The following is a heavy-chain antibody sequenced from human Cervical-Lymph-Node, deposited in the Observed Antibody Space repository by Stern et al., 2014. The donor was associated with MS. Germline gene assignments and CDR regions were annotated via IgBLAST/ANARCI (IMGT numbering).Heavy chain of an antibody. J-gene: IGHJ3*02. CDR3: ARGLLGSENAFDI. Sequence: QVKLVQSGAEVKKPGASVKVSWKAYGYTFTSYGSSWVRQAPGQGLEWMGVISAYNGNTNYAQKLHGRVTMTTDTSTSTSYMELRSLRSDDTAVYYCARGLLGSENAFDIWGQGTMVTVSS. CDR1: GYTFTSYG. V-gene: IGHV1-18*01. D-gene: IGHD2-15*01. CDR2: ISAYNGNT.